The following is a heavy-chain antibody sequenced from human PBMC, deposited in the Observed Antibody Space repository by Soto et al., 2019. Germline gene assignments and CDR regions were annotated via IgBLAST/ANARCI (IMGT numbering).Heavy chain of an antibody. V-gene: IGHV1-18*01. J-gene: IGHJ4*02. CDR2: ISAYNGNT. D-gene: IGHD2-15*01. CDR3: ARDQATVTYCSGGSCYSSPIDY. CDR1: GYTSTNYG. Sequence: ASVKVSCKASGYTSTNYGMHWVRQAPGQGLEWMGWISAYNGNTNYAQKLQGRVTMTTDTSTSTAYMELRSLRSDDTAVYYCARDQATVTYCSGGSCYSSPIDYWGQGTLVTVSS.